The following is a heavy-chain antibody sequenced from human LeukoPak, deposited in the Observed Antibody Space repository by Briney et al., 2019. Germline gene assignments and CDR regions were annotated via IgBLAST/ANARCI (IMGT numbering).Heavy chain of an antibody. CDR3: ARDPDPLESRAVTTLYIDY. V-gene: IGHV1-69*05. CDR1: GGTFSSYA. CDR2: IIPIVGTA. Sequence: SVKVSCKASGGTFSSYAISWVRQAPGQGLEWMGRIIPIVGTANYAQKFQGRVTITTDESTSTAYMELSSLRSEDTAVYYCARDPDPLESRAVTTLYIDYRGQGTLVTVSS. J-gene: IGHJ4*02. D-gene: IGHD4-17*01.